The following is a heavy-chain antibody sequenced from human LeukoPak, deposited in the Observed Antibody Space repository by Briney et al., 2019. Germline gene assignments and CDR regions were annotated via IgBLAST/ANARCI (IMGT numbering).Heavy chain of an antibody. CDR1: GFTFSSYG. CDR2: ISYDGSNK. Sequence: GGSLRLSCAASGFTFSSYGMHWVRQAPGKGLEWVAVISYDGSNKYYADSVKGRFTISRDNSKNTLYLQMNSLRAEDTAVYYCAKDSMWYYYDSSGYLFDYWGQGTLVTVSS. D-gene: IGHD3-22*01. J-gene: IGHJ4*02. V-gene: IGHV3-30*18. CDR3: AKDSMWYYYDSSGYLFDY.